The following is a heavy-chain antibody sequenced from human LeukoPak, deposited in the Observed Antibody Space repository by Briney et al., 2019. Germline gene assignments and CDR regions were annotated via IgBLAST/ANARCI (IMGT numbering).Heavy chain of an antibody. Sequence: PGGSLRLSCAASGFIFSKAWMNWVRQAPGKGLEWVSNIGSSGTTRYYADSVKGRFSISRDNAKNSLYLQMNSLRVEDTGVYYCALLAVASDFDYWGQGALVTVSS. CDR1: GFIFSKAW. CDR3: ALLAVASDFDY. D-gene: IGHD6-19*01. CDR2: IGSSGTTR. V-gene: IGHV3-48*03. J-gene: IGHJ4*02.